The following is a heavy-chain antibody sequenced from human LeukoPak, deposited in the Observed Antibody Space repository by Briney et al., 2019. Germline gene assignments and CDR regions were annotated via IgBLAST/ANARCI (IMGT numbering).Heavy chain of an antibody. J-gene: IGHJ3*02. D-gene: IGHD2-21*02. CDR2: INQDGGAN. Sequence: GGSLRLSCAASGFPFSHSSMTWVRQVPGKGLEWVANINQDGGANYLDSVKGRFTISRNNAGNSLFLHMSSLRAEDTAVYFCARDPFCGGDCYQGGFGAFDIWGLGTMVIVSP. V-gene: IGHV3-7*01. CDR3: ARDPFCGGDCYQGGFGAFDI. CDR1: GFPFSHSS.